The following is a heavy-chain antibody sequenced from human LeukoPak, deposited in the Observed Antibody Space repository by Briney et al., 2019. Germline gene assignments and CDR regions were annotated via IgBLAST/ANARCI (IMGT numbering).Heavy chain of an antibody. J-gene: IGHJ6*03. CDR3: ARAVRGAKNQFIYRYYYYMDV. CDR2: ISSSGSTI. Sequence: GGSLRLSCAASGFTFSSYEMNWVRQAPGKGLEWVSYISSSGSTIYYADSVKGRFTISRDNAKNSLYLQMNSLRAEDTAVYYCARAVRGAKNQFIYRYYYYMDVWGKGTTVTVSS. V-gene: IGHV3-48*03. D-gene: IGHD3-10*01. CDR1: GFTFSSYE.